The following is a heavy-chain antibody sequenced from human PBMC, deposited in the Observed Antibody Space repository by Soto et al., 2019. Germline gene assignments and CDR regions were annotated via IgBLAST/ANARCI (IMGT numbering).Heavy chain of an antibody. CDR1: GYIFSNYG. Sequence: QLQLVQSGAEVKKPGASVKVSCKTSGYIFSNYGISWIRQAPGQGLEWMGWISPYTGNTDSAQSFQYRVTLITDTSASTAYMELRSLRSDDTAAYYWARVTYSESVGGLAWFEPWGQGSLVTVSS. CDR2: ISPYTGNT. J-gene: IGHJ5*02. CDR3: ARVTYSESVGGLAWFEP. V-gene: IGHV1-18*01. D-gene: IGHD5-12*01.